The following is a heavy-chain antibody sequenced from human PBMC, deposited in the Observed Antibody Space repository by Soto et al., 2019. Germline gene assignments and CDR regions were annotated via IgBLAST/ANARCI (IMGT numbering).Heavy chain of an antibody. CDR3: ARGYCSGGSCYAAQDY. D-gene: IGHD2-15*01. CDR1: GGSISSGGYS. V-gene: IGHV4-30-2*01. Sequence: QLQLQESGSGLVKPSQTLSLTCAVSGGSISSGGYSWSWIRQPPGKGLEWIGYIYHSGSTYYNPSLNSRINISVDRSKYQFSLKRSSVTAADTAVYYCARGYCSGGSCYAAQDYWGQGTLVTVSS. J-gene: IGHJ4*02. CDR2: IYHSGST.